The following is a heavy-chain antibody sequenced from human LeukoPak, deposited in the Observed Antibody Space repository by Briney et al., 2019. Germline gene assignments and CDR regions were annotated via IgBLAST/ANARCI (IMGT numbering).Heavy chain of an antibody. CDR3: ARVGCTGGSCKPYHYYGMDV. J-gene: IGHJ6*02. CDR2: IWYDGSNK. Sequence: PGRSLRLSCAASGFTFSTYGMNWVRQAPGKGLEWAAIIWYDGSNKYYTDSVKGRFTISRDNSKNTLYLQMNSLRGEDTAVYYCARVGCTGGSCKPYHYYGMDVWGQGTTVTVSS. V-gene: IGHV3-33*01. D-gene: IGHD2-15*01. CDR1: GFTFSTYG.